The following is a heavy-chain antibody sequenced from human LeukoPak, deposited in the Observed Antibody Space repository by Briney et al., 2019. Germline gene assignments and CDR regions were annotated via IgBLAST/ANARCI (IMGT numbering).Heavy chain of an antibody. CDR3: ATDSSGG. CDR1: GYTFTSYY. J-gene: IGHJ4*02. D-gene: IGHD6-19*01. V-gene: IGHV1-46*01. Sequence: ASVKVSCKASGYTFTSYYMHWVRQAPGQGLEWMGIINPSGGSTSYAQKFQGRVTMTEDTSTDTAYMELSSLQSEDTAVYFCATDSSGGWGQGTLVTVSS. CDR2: INPSGGST.